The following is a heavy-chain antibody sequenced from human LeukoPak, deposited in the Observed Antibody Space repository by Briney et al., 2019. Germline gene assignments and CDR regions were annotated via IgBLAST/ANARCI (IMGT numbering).Heavy chain of an antibody. J-gene: IGHJ4*02. CDR2: ISYDGRHK. D-gene: IGHD3-16*01. V-gene: IGHV3-30*04. CDR3: ARGPVITFGY. CDR1: EFTFTTYA. Sequence: GGSLRLSCAASEFTFTTYAMHWVRQAPGKGLEWVAVISYDGRHKYYADSVKGRFTVSRDNSKNTLYLQMNSLRAEDTAVYYCARGPVITFGYWGQGTLVTVSS.